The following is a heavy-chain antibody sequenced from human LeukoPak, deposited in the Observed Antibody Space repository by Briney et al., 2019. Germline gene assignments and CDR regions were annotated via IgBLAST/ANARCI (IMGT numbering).Heavy chain of an antibody. CDR2: ISGSGGST. D-gene: IGHD3-22*01. J-gene: IGHJ4*02. CDR3: AKASAMIVVVSKHFDY. Sequence: GGSLRLSCAASGFAFGHYTMHWVRQAPGKGLEWVSAISGSGGSTYYADSVKGRFTISRDNSKNTLYLKMNSLRAEDTAVYYCAKASAMIVVVSKHFDYWGQGTLVTVSS. V-gene: IGHV3-23*01. CDR1: GFAFGHYT.